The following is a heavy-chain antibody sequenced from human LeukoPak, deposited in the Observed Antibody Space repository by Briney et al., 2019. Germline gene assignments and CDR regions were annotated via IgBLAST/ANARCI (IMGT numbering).Heavy chain of an antibody. CDR3: ARVQTPEATITPYYYYGMDV. J-gene: IGHJ6*02. Sequence: PGGSLRLSCAASGFTFSSYAMSWVRQAPGKGLEWVSAISGSGGSTYYADSVKGRFTISRDNSKNTLYLQMNSLRAEDTAVYYCARVQTPEATITPYYYYGMDVWGQGTTVTVSS. CDR1: GFTFSSYA. V-gene: IGHV3-23*01. D-gene: IGHD5-12*01. CDR2: ISGSGGST.